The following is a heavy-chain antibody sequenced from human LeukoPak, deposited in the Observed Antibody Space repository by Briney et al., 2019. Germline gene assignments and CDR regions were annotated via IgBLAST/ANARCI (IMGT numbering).Heavy chain of an antibody. CDR3: ARGRPLGAADY. Sequence: SETLSLTCALYGGSFSGYYWSWIRQPPGKGLEWIGEINHSGSTNYNPSLKSRVTISVDTSKNQFSLKLSSVTAADTAVYYRARGRPLGAADYWGQGTLVTVSS. D-gene: IGHD3-16*01. V-gene: IGHV4-34*01. CDR1: GGSFSGYY. J-gene: IGHJ4*02. CDR2: INHSGST.